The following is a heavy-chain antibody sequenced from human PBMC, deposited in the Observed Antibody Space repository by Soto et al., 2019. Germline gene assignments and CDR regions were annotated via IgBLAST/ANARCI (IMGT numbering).Heavy chain of an antibody. Sequence: QVQLVQSGAEAKKPGASVKVSCKASGYTFTSYDINWVRQATGQGLEWMGWMNPNSGNTGYAQKFQGRVTMTRNTSISTAYMELSSLRSEDPAVYYCARGITIFGVVDPGGQGTLVTVSS. CDR2: MNPNSGNT. D-gene: IGHD3-3*01. CDR3: ARGITIFGVVDP. V-gene: IGHV1-8*01. J-gene: IGHJ5*02. CDR1: GYTFTSYD.